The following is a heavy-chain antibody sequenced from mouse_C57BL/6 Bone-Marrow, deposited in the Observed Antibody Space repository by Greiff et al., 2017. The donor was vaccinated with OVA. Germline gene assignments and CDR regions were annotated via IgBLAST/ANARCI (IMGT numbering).Heavy chain of an antibody. J-gene: IGHJ4*01. CDR2: IDPENGDT. D-gene: IGHD1-1*01. CDR3: TRWYYYGSSLYAMDY. Sequence: EVQVVESGAELVRPGASVKLSCTASGFNIKDDYMHWVKQRPEQGLEWIGWIDPENGDTEYASKFQGKATITADTSSNTAYLQLSSLTSEDTAVYYCTRWYYYGSSLYAMDYWGQGTSVTVSS. V-gene: IGHV14-4*01. CDR1: GFNIKDDY.